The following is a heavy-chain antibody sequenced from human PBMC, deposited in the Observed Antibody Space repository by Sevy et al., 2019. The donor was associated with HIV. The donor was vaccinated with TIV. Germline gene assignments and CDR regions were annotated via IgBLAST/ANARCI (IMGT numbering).Heavy chain of an antibody. V-gene: IGHV3-53*01. Sequence: GGSLRLSCAASGFKVSDNYMSWVRQAPGKGLEWVSVIYAGGSTYYADSVKGRFTISRDNSKNTLYLLMNSLRAEDTAVYYCTTHASDFDSSGYLERDAFDIWGQGTMVTVSS. CDR3: TTHASDFDSSGYLERDAFDI. J-gene: IGHJ3*02. CDR1: GFKVSDNY. D-gene: IGHD3-22*01. CDR2: IYAGGST.